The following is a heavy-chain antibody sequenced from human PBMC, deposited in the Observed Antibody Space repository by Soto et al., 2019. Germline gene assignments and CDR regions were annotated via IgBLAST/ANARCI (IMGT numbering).Heavy chain of an antibody. CDR1: GCTFSGYD. CDR3: ARDPEGSGSDHFDY. V-gene: IGHV1-2*02. Sequence: GASVKFSCKASGCTFSGYDISWVRQAPGQGLEWMGWIIPNSGGTNYAQKFQGRVTMTRDTSTSTAYMELSRLRSDDTAVYYCARDPEGSGSDHFDYWGQGTLVTVSS. D-gene: IGHD3-10*01. CDR2: IIPNSGGT. J-gene: IGHJ4*02.